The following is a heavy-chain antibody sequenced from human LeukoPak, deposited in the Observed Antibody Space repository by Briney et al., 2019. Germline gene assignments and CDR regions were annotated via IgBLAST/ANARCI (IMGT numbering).Heavy chain of an antibody. Sequence: SETLSLTCTVSGGSISSYYWSWIRQPAGKGLEWIGRIYTIGSTNYNPSLKTRVTMSVHTSKNQFSLKLRSVTAADTAVYYCARVADLYCSGGSCYDWFDPWGQGTLVTVSS. J-gene: IGHJ5*02. CDR2: IYTIGST. CDR3: ARVADLYCSGGSCYDWFDP. V-gene: IGHV4-4*07. CDR1: GGSISSYY. D-gene: IGHD2-15*01.